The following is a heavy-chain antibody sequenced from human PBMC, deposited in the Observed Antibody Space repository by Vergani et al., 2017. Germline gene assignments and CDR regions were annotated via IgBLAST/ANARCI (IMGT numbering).Heavy chain of an antibody. CDR2: IRNKAYGGTT. Sequence: EVQLVESGGGLVPPGRSLRLSCAASGFSFGDYAMTWVRQAPGKGLEWVAFIRNKAYGGTTEYAGSVKGRFTISRDNSKNTLYLQMNRLRPEDTAVYYCATAGAAYCRGASCYDFFEYWGQGTLVTVAS. J-gene: IGHJ4*02. V-gene: IGHV3-49*04. CDR1: GFSFGDYA. CDR3: ATAGAAYCRGASCYDFFEY. D-gene: IGHD2-15*01.